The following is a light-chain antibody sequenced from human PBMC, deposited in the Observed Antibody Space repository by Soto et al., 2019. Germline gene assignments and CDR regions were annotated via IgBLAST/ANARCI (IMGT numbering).Light chain of an antibody. CDR1: QSVSSY. CDR2: DAS. Sequence: EIVLKQSPATLSLSPGERATLSCRASQSVSSYLAWYQQKPGQAPRLLIYDASNRATGIPARFSGSGSETDFTLTISSLEPEDFAVYYCQQRSNWPPYSFGQGTKLEIK. V-gene: IGKV3-11*01. CDR3: QQRSNWPPYS. J-gene: IGKJ2*01.